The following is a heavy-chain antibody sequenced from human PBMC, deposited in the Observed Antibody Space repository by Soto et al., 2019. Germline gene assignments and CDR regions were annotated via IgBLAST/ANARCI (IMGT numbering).Heavy chain of an antibody. CDR1: GYTFTSYT. Sequence: ASVKVSCKASGYTFTSYTIHWVRQAPGQRLEWMGWINAGKGNTRYSQKFQGRVTITRDTSASTAYMELSSLRSEDTAVYYCARDLRITMIVVVSYWGQGTLVTVSS. D-gene: IGHD3-22*01. V-gene: IGHV1-3*01. CDR2: INAGKGNT. J-gene: IGHJ4*02. CDR3: ARDLRITMIVVVSY.